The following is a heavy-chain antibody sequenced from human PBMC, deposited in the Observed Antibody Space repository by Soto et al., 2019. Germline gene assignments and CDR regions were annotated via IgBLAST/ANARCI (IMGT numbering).Heavy chain of an antibody. CDR2: IIPIFGTA. J-gene: IGHJ6*02. Sequence: QVQLVQSGAEVKKPGSSVKVSCKASGGTFSSYAISWVRQAPGQGLEWMGGIIPIFGTANYAQKFQGRVTVTADESTSPAYKEPSSLRGEDTAVYYCASVYCSGGSCDDEDYYCYCGMDVWGQGATVTVSS. D-gene: IGHD2-15*01. CDR1: GGTFSSYA. V-gene: IGHV1-69*12. CDR3: ASVYCSGGSCDDEDYYCYCGMDV.